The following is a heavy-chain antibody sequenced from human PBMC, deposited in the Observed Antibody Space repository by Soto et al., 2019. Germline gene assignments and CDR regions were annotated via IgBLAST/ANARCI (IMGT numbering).Heavy chain of an antibody. V-gene: IGHV4-30-4*01. J-gene: IGHJ4*02. CDR1: GGSISSGDFY. Sequence: PSETLSLTCTVSGGSISSGDFYWSWIRQPPGKGLEWIGYIYYSGNPYYNPSLKSRVTISVDTTNNQFSLKLSSVTAADTAVYYCARVVKIDSFGYNTRSLDYWGQGTLVTVS. CDR3: ARVVKIDSFGYNTRSLDY. CDR2: IYYSGNP. D-gene: IGHD3-3*01.